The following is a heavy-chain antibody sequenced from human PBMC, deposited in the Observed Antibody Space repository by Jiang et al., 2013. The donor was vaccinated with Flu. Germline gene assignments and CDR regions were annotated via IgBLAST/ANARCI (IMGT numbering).Heavy chain of an antibody. Sequence: AMHWVRQAPGKGLEWVAVISYDGSNKYYADSVKGRFTISRDNSKNTLYLQMNSLRAEDTAVYYCAGAGRDGYNGAFDIWGQGTMVTVSS. J-gene: IGHJ3*02. V-gene: IGHV3-30-3*01. CDR2: ISYDGSNK. CDR3: AGAGRDGYNGAFDI. D-gene: IGHD5-24*01. CDR1: A.